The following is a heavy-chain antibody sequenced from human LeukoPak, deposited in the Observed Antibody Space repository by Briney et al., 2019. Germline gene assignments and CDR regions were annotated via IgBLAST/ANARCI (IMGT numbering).Heavy chain of an antibody. CDR3: ARDQNSGYDSRSYGMDV. CDR1: GGSISSGDYS. V-gene: IGHV4-30-4*01. CDR2: IYYSGST. Sequence: SQTLSLTCTVSGGSISSGDYSWSWIRQPPGKGLEWIGYIYYSGSTYYNPSLKSRVTISVDTSKNQFSLKLSSVTAADTAVYYCARDQNSGYDSRSYGMDVWGQGTTVTVSS. J-gene: IGHJ6*02. D-gene: IGHD5-12*01.